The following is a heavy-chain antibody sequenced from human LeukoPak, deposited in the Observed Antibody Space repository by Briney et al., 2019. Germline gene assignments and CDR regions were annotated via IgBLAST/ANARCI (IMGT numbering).Heavy chain of an antibody. D-gene: IGHD5-24*01. Sequence: PGGSLRLSRAASGFTFSNYAMSWARQAAGKGLEWVSAISHSGGSTYYADSVKGRFTISRDNSKNTLYLQMISLRAEDTAVYYCAKSGYNRFDYWGQGTLVTVSS. V-gene: IGHV3-23*01. J-gene: IGHJ4*02. CDR3: AKSGYNRFDY. CDR1: GFTFSNYA. CDR2: ISHSGGST.